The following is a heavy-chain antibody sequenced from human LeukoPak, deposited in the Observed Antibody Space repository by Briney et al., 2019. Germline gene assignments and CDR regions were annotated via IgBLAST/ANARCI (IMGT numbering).Heavy chain of an antibody. D-gene: IGHD4-17*01. Sequence: GESLRLSCAASGFTFSTYSMNWVRQAPGKGLEWVSSVSGSGNYKYYADSVKGRFTISRDNAKNSLYLQMNSLRVEDTAVYYCATRDYGDEGWFDPWGQGTLVTVSS. V-gene: IGHV3-21*01. CDR1: GFTFSTYS. CDR3: ATRDYGDEGWFDP. CDR2: VSGSGNYK. J-gene: IGHJ5*02.